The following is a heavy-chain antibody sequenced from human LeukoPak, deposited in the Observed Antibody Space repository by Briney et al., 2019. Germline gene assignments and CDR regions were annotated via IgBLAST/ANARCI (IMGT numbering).Heavy chain of an antibody. J-gene: IGHJ4*02. CDR3: ARDTKDY. Sequence: GGSLRLSCEASGFTFSSYEMNWVRQAPGKGLEWISYITRTGDRTQYADSVKGRFTISRDNAKNSLYLQMNSLRAEDTGVYFCARDTKDYWGQGTLVVVSS. V-gene: IGHV3-48*03. D-gene: IGHD2-8*01. CDR2: ITRTGDRT. CDR1: GFTFSSYE.